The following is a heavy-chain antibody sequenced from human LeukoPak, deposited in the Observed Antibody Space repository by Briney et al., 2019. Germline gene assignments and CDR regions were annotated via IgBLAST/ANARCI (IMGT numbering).Heavy chain of an antibody. CDR2: MSYDGTNK. CDR3: ARSKDYYGSGSNIDY. V-gene: IGHV3-30*04. CDR1: GFTFSSCA. Sequence: PGGSLRLSCAASGFTFSSCAMHWVRQAPGKGLEWVAVMSYDGTNKFYADSVKGRFTISRDNSKNMLYLQMNSLRVEDTAVYYCARSKDYYGSGSNIDYWGQGTLVTVSS. J-gene: IGHJ4*02. D-gene: IGHD3-10*01.